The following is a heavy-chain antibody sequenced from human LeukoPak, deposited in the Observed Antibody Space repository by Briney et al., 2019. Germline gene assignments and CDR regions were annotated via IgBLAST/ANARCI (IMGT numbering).Heavy chain of an antibody. V-gene: IGHV4-34*01. CDR3: ASEGYDILTGYSSPY. CDR2: INHSGST. D-gene: IGHD3-9*01. CDR1: GGSFSGYY. J-gene: IGHJ4*02. Sequence: KPSETLSLTCAVYGGSFSGYYWSWIRQPPGKGLEWIGEINHSGSTNYNPSLKSRVTISVDTSKNQFSLKLSSVTAADTAVYYCASEGYDILTGYSSPYWGQGTPVTVSS.